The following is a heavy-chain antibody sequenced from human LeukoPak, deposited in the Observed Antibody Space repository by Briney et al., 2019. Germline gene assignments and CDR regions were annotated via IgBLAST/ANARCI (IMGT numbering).Heavy chain of an antibody. CDR1: GFTFDDYA. CDR2: ISWDSGSI. V-gene: IGHV3-9*01. D-gene: IGHD3-10*01. Sequence: GGSLRLSCAASGFTFDDYAMHWVRQAPGKGLEWVSGISWDSGSIGYADSVKGRFTISRDNAKNSLYLQMNSLRAEDTALYYCAKDIGLNYYGSGSQPWGLDYWGQGTLVTVSS. CDR3: AKDIGLNYYGSGSQPWGLDY. J-gene: IGHJ4*02.